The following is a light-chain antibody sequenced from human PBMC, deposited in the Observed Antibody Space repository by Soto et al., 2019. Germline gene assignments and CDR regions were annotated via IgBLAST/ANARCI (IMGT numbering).Light chain of an antibody. V-gene: IGKV3-20*01. CDR1: QAVSSIL. Sequence: EVVLTQSPGTLSLSPGERATLSCRASQAVSSILLAWYQQKPGQAPRLLIYGASSRATGIPDRFSGSGSGKDFTLTVSRLEPEDFAVYYCQQHGTSPIFGGGTKV. J-gene: IGKJ4*01. CDR2: GAS. CDR3: QQHGTSPI.